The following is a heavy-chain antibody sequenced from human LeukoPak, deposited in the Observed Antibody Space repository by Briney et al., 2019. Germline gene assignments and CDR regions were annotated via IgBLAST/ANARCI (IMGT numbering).Heavy chain of an antibody. V-gene: IGHV1-2*02. J-gene: IGHJ4*02. D-gene: IGHD3-16*01. CDR2: INPKSGDT. Sequence: ASVKVSCKASAYIFTDYYMHWVRQAPGQGLEWMGWINPKSGDTKYAQKFQGRVTMTRATSINTAYMELNRLRSDDTAVYYCARAMFRHLWGPAGFWGQGTLLTVSS. CDR3: ARAMFRHLWGPAGF. CDR1: AYIFTDYY.